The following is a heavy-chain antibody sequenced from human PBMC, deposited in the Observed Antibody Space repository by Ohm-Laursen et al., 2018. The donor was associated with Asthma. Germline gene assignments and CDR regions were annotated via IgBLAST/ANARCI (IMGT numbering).Heavy chain of an antibody. CDR1: GFTFSNYA. Sequence: SLRLSCAASGFTFSNYAMHWVRQAPGKGLEWVSYISSSGSTIYYADSVKGRFTISRDNAKNSLYLQMNSLRAEDTAVYYCAREVETTFDYWGQGTLATVSS. CDR2: ISSSGSTI. CDR3: AREVETTFDY. D-gene: IGHD1-7*01. J-gene: IGHJ4*02. V-gene: IGHV3-11*01.